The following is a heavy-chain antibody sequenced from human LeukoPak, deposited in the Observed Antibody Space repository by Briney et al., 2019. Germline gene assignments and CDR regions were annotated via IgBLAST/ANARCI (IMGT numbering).Heavy chain of an antibody. J-gene: IGHJ4*02. CDR2: IYYSGST. D-gene: IGHD3-3*01. Sequence: SETLSLTCTVSDGSISSGDYFWSWIRQHPGKGLEWIGYIYYSGSTYYNPSLKSRVAISVDTSKNQFSLTVSSVTAADTAVYYCARLTFDFWSGYLDYWGQGTLVTVSS. CDR3: ARLTFDFWSGYLDY. CDR1: DGSISSGDYF. V-gene: IGHV4-31*03.